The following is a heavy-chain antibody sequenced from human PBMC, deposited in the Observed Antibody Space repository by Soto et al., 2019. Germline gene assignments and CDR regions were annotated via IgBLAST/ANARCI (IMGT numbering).Heavy chain of an antibody. CDR1: GRSFGAYY. Sequence: QVQLQQWGAGLLKPSETLSLTCAVYGRSFGAYYWSWISQPPGKGLEWIGEINHSGSTNYNPSLKSRVTISVDRSKNQFSLKLSSVTAADTAAYYCARGVGYAGVDYWGQGTLVTVSS. V-gene: IGHV4-34*01. D-gene: IGHD5-12*01. CDR2: INHSGST. J-gene: IGHJ4*02. CDR3: ARGVGYAGVDY.